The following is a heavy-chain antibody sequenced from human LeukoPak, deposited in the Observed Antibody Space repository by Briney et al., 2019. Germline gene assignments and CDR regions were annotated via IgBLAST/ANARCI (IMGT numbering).Heavy chain of an antibody. Sequence: ASVKVSGKASGYTFTSYGISWVRQAPGQGLEWMGWISAYNGNTNYAQKLQGRVTMTTDTSTSTAYMELRSLRSDDTAVYYCARIRHGIGGSRGPFDYWGQGTLVTVSS. J-gene: IGHJ4*02. CDR2: ISAYNGNT. CDR1: GYTFTSYG. D-gene: IGHD3-16*01. CDR3: ARIRHGIGGSRGPFDY. V-gene: IGHV1-18*01.